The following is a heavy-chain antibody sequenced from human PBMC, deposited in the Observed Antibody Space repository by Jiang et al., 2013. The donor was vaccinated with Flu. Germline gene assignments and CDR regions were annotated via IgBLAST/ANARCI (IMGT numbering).Heavy chain of an antibody. Sequence: VQLVESGAEVKKPGASVKVSCKASGYSFTDYYINWVRQAPGQGLEWMGWINPNSGGTNFAQKFQGRVTMTRDTSISTVHMELSGLRSDDTAVYYCARVKRGWFDPWGQGTLVTVSS. J-gene: IGHJ5*02. CDR1: GYSFTDYY. D-gene: IGHD5-12*01. CDR2: INPNSGGT. V-gene: IGHV1-2*02. CDR3: ARVKRGWFDP.